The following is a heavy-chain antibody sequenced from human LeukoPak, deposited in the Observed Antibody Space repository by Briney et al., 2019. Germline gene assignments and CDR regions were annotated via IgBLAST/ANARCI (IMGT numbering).Heavy chain of an antibody. CDR1: GGTFSSYA. J-gene: IGHJ4*02. V-gene: IGHV1-69*06. CDR2: IIPIFGTA. Sequence: SVKVSCKASGGTFSSYAISWVRQAPGQGLEWMGGIIPIFGTANYAQKFQGRVTITADKSTSTAYMELSSLRSEDTAVYYCARGEVGSSSWYSVGLSRRSYYFDYWGQGTLVTVSS. CDR3: ARGEVGSSSWYSVGLSRRSYYFDY. D-gene: IGHD6-13*01.